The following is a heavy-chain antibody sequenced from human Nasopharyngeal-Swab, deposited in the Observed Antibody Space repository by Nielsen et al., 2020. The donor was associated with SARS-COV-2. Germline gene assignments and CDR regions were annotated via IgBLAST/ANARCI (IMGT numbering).Heavy chain of an antibody. CDR3: ARERRLGYCSGGSCYYAWFDP. V-gene: IGHV7-4-1*02. CDR1: GYTFTSYA. Sequence: ASVKVSCKASGYTFTSYAMNWVRQAPGQGLEWMGWINTNTGNPTYAQGFTGRFVFSLDTSVSTAYLQISSLNAEDTAVYYCARERRLGYCSGGSCYYAWFDPWGQGTLVTVSS. J-gene: IGHJ5*02. CDR2: INTNTGNP. D-gene: IGHD2-15*01.